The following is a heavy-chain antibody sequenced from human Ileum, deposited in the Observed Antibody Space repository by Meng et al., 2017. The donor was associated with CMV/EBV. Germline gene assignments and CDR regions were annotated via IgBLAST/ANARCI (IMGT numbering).Heavy chain of an antibody. V-gene: IGHV4-34*01. CDR1: GGSFSGYY. CDR2: INHSGST. J-gene: IGHJ5*02. Sequence: PETLSLTCAVYGGSFSGYYWSWIRQPPGKGLEWIGEINHSGSTNYNPSLKSRVTISVDTSKNQFSLKLSSVTAADTAVYYCATADLGYCSSTSCSNWFDPWGQGTLVTVSS. CDR3: ATADLGYCSSTSCSNWFDP. D-gene: IGHD2-2*01.